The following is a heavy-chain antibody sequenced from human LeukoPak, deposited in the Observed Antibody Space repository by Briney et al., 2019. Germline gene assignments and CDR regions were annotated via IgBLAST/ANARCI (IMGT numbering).Heavy chain of an antibody. CDR2: ISYDGSNK. Sequence: GGSLRLSCAASGFTFSSYAMHWVRQAPGKGLEWVAVISYDGSNKYYADSVKGRFTTSRDNSKNTLYLQMNSLRAEDTAVFYCAKTHSSSWGYMDVWGKGTTVTVSS. V-gene: IGHV3-30-3*02. J-gene: IGHJ6*03. D-gene: IGHD6-13*01. CDR3: AKTHSSSWGYMDV. CDR1: GFTFSSYA.